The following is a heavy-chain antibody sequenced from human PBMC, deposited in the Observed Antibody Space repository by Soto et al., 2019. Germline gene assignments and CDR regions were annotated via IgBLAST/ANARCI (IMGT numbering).Heavy chain of an antibody. Sequence: GGSLRLSCAASGFTFGGYAMTWVRQAPGKGLEWVSAISGNGETTHYADSVKGRFTISRDNSKNTLFLQLNSLRAEDTAVYYCAKCSPAHWFVDDRGPGTLVTVSS. V-gene: IGHV3-23*01. CDR2: ISGNGETT. J-gene: IGHJ4*02. D-gene: IGHD3-10*01. CDR3: AKCSPAHWFVDD. CDR1: GFTFGGYA.